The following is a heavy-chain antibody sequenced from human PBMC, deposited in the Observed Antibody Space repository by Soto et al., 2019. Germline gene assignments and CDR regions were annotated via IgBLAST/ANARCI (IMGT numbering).Heavy chain of an antibody. V-gene: IGHV3-66*01. Sequence: EVQLVESGGGLVQPGGSLRLSCAASGFTVSSNYMSWVRQAPGKGLEWVSVIYSGGTTYYADSAKGRFTISRDNSKKTLYLKMNSLGAEDTAVYYCARGARTPIRYIDSEGYWGQGTLVTVSS. CDR2: IYSGGTT. J-gene: IGHJ4*02. CDR1: GFTVSSNY. CDR3: ARGARTPIRYIDSEGY. D-gene: IGHD3-9*01.